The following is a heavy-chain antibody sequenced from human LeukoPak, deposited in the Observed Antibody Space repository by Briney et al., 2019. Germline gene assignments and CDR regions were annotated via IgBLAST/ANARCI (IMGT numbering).Heavy chain of an antibody. CDR2: ISAYNGNT. CDR3: ARDENTVTTDHHFDY. V-gene: IGHV1-18*01. J-gene: IGHJ4*02. CDR1: GYTFTSYG. D-gene: IGHD4-11*01. Sequence: ASVKVSCKASGYTFTSYGISWVRRAPGQGLEWMGWISAYNGNTNYAQKLQGRVTMTTDTSTSTAYMELRSLRSDDTAVYYCARDENTVTTDHHFDYWGQGTLVTVSS.